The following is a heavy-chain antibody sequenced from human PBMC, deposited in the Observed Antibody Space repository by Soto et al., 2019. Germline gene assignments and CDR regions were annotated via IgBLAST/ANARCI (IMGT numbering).Heavy chain of an antibody. V-gene: IGHV4-34*01. CDR1: GGSFSGYY. CDR3: ARDTVGRYIVVVPAAPEGGSYGMDV. CDR2: INHSGST. J-gene: IGHJ6*02. Sequence: SETLSLTCAVYGGSFSGYYWSWIRQPPGKGLEWIGEINHSGSTNHNPSLKSRVTISVDTSKNQFSLKLSSVTAADTAVYYCARDTVGRYIVVVPAAPEGGSYGMDVWGQGTTVTVS. D-gene: IGHD2-2*01.